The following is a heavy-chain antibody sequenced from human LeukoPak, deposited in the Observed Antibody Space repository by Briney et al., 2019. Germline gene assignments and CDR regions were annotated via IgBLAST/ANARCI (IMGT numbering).Heavy chain of an antibody. CDR3: AGTPPRGLIDY. D-gene: IGHD3-16*01. CDR1: GYTFTSYD. CDR2: MSPKSANT. Sequence: ASVTVSCKASGYTFTSYDINWVRQASGQGREWMGWMSPKSANTGYAQQFQGRVTITRDTSISTAYMELSSLTSEDTAVYYCAGTPPRGLIDYWGQGTLVTVSS. V-gene: IGHV1-8*03. J-gene: IGHJ4*02.